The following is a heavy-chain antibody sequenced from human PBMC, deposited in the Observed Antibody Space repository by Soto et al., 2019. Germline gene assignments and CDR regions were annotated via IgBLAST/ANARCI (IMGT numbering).Heavy chain of an antibody. CDR1: SASINSNNYY. J-gene: IGHJ4*02. Sequence: SETLSLTCTVSSASINSNNYYWGWVRQPPGKGLEWIGSIYFSGSTYYNPSLKSRVTISLDTSKNQFSLRLSSVTAADTAVYYRARLQREYYFDYWGPGTLVTVSS. V-gene: IGHV4-39*01. CDR2: IYFSGST. CDR3: ARLQREYYFDY.